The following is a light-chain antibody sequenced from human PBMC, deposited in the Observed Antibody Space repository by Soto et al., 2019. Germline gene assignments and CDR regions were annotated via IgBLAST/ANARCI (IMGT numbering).Light chain of an antibody. CDR1: QSISSSY. Sequence: EIVLTQSPGTLSLSPGERATLSCRASQSISSSYLAWYQQKPGQAPRLLIYGASSRATGIPDRFSGSGSGTDFTLTISRLEPEAFAVYYCQQYVSSPITFGGGTKVEIK. J-gene: IGKJ4*01. CDR2: GAS. V-gene: IGKV3-20*01. CDR3: QQYVSSPIT.